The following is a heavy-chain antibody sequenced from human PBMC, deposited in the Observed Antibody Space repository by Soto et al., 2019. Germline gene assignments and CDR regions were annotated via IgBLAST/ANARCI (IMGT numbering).Heavy chain of an antibody. CDR2: ISGSGGST. CDR1: GFTFSSYA. V-gene: IGHV3-23*01. CDR3: AKGNYYDGCFDY. D-gene: IGHD3-22*01. J-gene: IGHJ4*02. Sequence: PGGSLRLSCAASGFTFSSYAMSWVRQAPGKGLEWASAISGSGGSTYYADSVKGRFTISRDNSKNTLYLQMNSLRAEDTAVYYCAKGNYYDGCFDYWGQGTLVTVSS.